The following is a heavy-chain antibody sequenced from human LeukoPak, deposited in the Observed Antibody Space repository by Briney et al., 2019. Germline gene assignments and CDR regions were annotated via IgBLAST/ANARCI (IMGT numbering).Heavy chain of an antibody. CDR1: GFTFSSYA. D-gene: IGHD2-2*01. V-gene: IGHV3-23*01. CDR2: ISGSGGST. J-gene: IGHJ6*03. Sequence: PGGSLRLSCAASGFTFSSYAMSWVRQAPGKGLEWVSAISGSGGSTYYPDSVKGRFTISRDNSKNTLYLQMDSLRAEDTAVYYCATLRVPAATTPLGLTTYMDVWGKGTTVTVSS. CDR3: ATLRVPAATTPLGLTTYMDV.